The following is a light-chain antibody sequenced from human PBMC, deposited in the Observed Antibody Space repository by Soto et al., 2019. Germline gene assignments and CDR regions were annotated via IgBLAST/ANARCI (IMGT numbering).Light chain of an antibody. Sequence: DIVMTQSPATLSESPGERVTLSCRASQYISSNLAWYQQKHGQPPRLLIYDATSSATGIPSRFSGSGSGTDFTLTIISLQSEDFAVYFCQQYHDWPPLTFGGGTKVEIK. CDR2: DAT. CDR3: QQYHDWPPLT. CDR1: QYISSN. V-gene: IGKV3D-15*01. J-gene: IGKJ4*01.